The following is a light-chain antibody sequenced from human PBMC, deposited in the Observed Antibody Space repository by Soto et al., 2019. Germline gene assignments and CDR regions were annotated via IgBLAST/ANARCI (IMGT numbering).Light chain of an antibody. CDR1: QSVSSN. V-gene: IGKV3-15*01. CDR2: GAS. J-gene: IGKJ5*01. Sequence: EIVMTQFPVTLSVPPGERATLSCRASQSVSSNLAWYQQKPGQAPRLLIHGASTRATGIPARFSGSGSGTEFTLTISSLQSEDFAVFYCQQYDNWPITFGQGTRLEIK. CDR3: QQYDNWPIT.